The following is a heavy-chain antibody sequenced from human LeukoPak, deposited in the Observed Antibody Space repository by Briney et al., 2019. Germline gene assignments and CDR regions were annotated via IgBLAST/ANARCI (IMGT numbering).Heavy chain of an antibody. V-gene: IGHV4-34*01. J-gene: IGHJ4*02. CDR3: ATNPGYSYGRDSDY. CDR1: GGSFSGYY. Sequence: PSETLSLTCAVYGGSFSGYYWSWIRQPPGKGLEWIGEINQSGSTNYNPSLKSRVTISVDTSKNQFSLKLSSVTAADTAVYYCATNPGYSYGRDSDYWGQGTLVTVSS. D-gene: IGHD5-18*01. CDR2: INQSGST.